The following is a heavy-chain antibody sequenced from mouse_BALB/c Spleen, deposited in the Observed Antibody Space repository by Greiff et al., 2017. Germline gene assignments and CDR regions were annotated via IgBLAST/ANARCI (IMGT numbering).Heavy chain of an antibody. CDR1: GYSFTSYW. J-gene: IGHJ3*01. CDR3: TEEVRRERFAY. Sequence: VQLQQSGTVLARPGASVKMSCKASGYSFTSYWMHWVKQRPGQGLEWIGAIYPGNSDTSYNQKFKGKAKLTAVTSASTAYMELSSLTNEDSAVYYCTEEVRRERFAYWGQGTLVTVSA. V-gene: IGHV1-5*01. CDR2: IYPGNSDT. D-gene: IGHD2-14*01.